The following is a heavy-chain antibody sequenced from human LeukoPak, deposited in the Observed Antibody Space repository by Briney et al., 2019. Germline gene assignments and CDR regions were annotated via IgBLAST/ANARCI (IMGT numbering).Heavy chain of an antibody. D-gene: IGHD2-15*01. CDR2: ISSSGSTI. CDR3: ASCSGGSEYRPYYFDY. V-gene: IGHV3-48*03. Sequence: QTGGSLRLSCAASGFTFSSYEMNWVRQAPGKGLEWVSYISSSGSTIYYADSVEGRFTISRDNAKNSLYLQMNSLRAEDTAVYYCASCSGGSEYRPYYFDYWGQGTLVTVSS. CDR1: GFTFSSYE. J-gene: IGHJ4*02.